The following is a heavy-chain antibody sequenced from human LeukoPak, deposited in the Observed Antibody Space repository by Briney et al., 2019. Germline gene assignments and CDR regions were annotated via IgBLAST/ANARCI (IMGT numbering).Heavy chain of an antibody. V-gene: IGHV3-15*01. D-gene: IGHD3-3*01. J-gene: IGHJ4*02. Sequence: TGGSLRLSWADSGLTFIKAWMGWVRQAPGKGLGWVGRIKSKTAGGTIDYAAPVKGRFTMSRDDSKKPGYLQRHSLRTEDTAVYYCATDPHYFTIFGVVLDYWGQGTLVTVSS. CDR3: ATDPHYFTIFGVVLDY. CDR1: GLTFIKAW. CDR2: IKSKTAGGTI.